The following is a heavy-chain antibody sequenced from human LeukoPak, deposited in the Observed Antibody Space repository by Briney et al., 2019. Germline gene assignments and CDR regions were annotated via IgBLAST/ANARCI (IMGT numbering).Heavy chain of an antibody. D-gene: IGHD2/OR15-2a*01. CDR1: GFTLDDYA. CDR3: AKVSTFTGSSTDV. Sequence: GGSLRLSCAASGFTLDDYAMHWVRQAPGKGLEWVSCISWNSATIGYADSVKGRFTISRDNAKNSLYLQMNSLRAEDTALYYCAKVSTFTGSSTDVWGKGTTVTVSS. J-gene: IGHJ6*04. V-gene: IGHV3-9*01. CDR2: ISWNSATI.